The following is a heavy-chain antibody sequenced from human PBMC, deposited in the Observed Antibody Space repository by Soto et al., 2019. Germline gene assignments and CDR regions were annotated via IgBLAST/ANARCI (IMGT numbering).Heavy chain of an antibody. Sequence: PEGSLRLCCAASGFTFSNYFMHWVRQVPGEGLVWVSRMSGDGKTISYADSVKGRFTISRDNAKNTLYLQMNSLRVEDTAVYYCARTYVPGIAGFDPWGQGTLVTVSS. J-gene: IGHJ5*02. CDR2: MSGDGKTI. V-gene: IGHV3-74*01. CDR3: ARTYVPGIAGFDP. CDR1: GFTFSNYF. D-gene: IGHD1-1*01.